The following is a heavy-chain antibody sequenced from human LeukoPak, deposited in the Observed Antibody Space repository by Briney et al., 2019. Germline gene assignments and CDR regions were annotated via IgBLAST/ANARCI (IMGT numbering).Heavy chain of an antibody. Sequence: GESLKISCKGSGYSFPNYWIGWVRQMPGKGLEWIGIVYPATSDTTYSPSFQGQATISADKSISTAYLQWSSLKASDTAMYYCARGTNIVMGNPFDYWGQGTLVTVSS. CDR1: GYSFPNYW. CDR3: ARGTNIVMGNPFDY. J-gene: IGHJ4*02. D-gene: IGHD2/OR15-2a*01. CDR2: VYPATSDT. V-gene: IGHV5-51*01.